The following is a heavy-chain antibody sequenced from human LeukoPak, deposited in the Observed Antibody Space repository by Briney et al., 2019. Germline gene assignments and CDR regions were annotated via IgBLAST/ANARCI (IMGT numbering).Heavy chain of an antibody. CDR2: IKPDGSAQ. Sequence: GGSLRLSCAPSGFTLSSNWMSWVRHVPGRGLDWVANIKPDGSAQYYAASVKGRFTVSRDNAKNSLYLQMNSLRVEDTAVYYCARANNSSWHNWGQGTLVTVSA. J-gene: IGHJ4*02. D-gene: IGHD6-13*01. CDR3: ARANNSSWHN. V-gene: IGHV3-7*01. CDR1: GFTLSSNW.